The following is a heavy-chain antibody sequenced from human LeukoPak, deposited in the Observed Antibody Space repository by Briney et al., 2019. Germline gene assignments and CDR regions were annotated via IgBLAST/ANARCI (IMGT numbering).Heavy chain of an antibody. J-gene: IGHJ5*02. Sequence: GGSLRLSCAASGFTFSNFAVMWVRQAPGKGLEWVSSITGDYATYSADPAKGRFTTSRDNSKNIVYLQMDSLRDDDTAVYYCAKGAARGLVDRFDPWGQGTLVTVSS. CDR3: AKGAARGLVDRFDP. V-gene: IGHV3-23*01. D-gene: IGHD3-16*01. CDR1: GFTFSNFA. CDR2: ITGDYAT.